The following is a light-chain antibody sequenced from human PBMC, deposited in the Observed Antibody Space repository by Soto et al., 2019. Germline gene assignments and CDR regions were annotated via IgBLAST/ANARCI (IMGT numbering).Light chain of an antibody. CDR3: SSYTATNTYV. Sequence: QSVPTQPASVSGSPGKSITISCTRTPSDVGNYKYVSWYLQHPGKAPQLMIYEVSYRSTGASNRFSGTKSGNTASLTISGLQGEDEADYYCSSYTATNTYVFGTGTKVTVL. CDR1: PSDVGNYKY. CDR2: EVS. J-gene: IGLJ1*01. V-gene: IGLV2-14*01.